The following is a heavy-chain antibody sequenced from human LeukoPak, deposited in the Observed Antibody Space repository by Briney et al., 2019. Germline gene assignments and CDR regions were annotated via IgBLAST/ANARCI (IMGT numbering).Heavy chain of an antibody. CDR2: IYYSGST. V-gene: IGHV4-59*12. J-gene: IGHJ3*02. CDR3: AREHLDVFDI. Sequence: PSETLSLTCTVSGGSISSYYWSWIRQPPGKGLEWIGYIYYSGSTNYNPSLKSRVTISVDTSKNQFSLKLSSVTAADTAVYYCAREHLDVFDIWGQGTMVTVSS. D-gene: IGHD3-3*02. CDR1: GGSISSYY.